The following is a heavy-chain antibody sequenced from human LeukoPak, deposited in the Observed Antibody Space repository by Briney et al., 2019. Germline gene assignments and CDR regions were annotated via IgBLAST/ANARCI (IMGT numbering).Heavy chain of an antibody. J-gene: IGHJ1*01. D-gene: IGHD1-1*01. CDR1: GLTFSSYG. CDR2: ISGSGGST. V-gene: IGHV3-23*01. CDR3: AKDGNDEYFQY. Sequence: GGSLRLSCAASGLTFSSYGMTWVRQAPGKGLEWVSGISGSGGSTYYADSVKGRFTISRDNSKNTLYLQMSSLRVEDTAVYYCAKDGNDEYFQYWGQGTLVTVSS.